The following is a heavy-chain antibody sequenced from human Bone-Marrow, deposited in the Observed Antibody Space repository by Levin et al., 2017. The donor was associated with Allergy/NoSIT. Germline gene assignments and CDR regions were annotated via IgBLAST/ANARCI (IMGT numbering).Heavy chain of an antibody. CDR3: VTDPQQSQYHLDP. Sequence: GESLKISCGASGFTFSSYAMHWVRQAPGKGLEWVAFIWYDGSNKYYADSVKGRFTISRDNSKHTVYLQMNSLRAEDTAVYHCVTDPQQSQYHLDPWGQGALVTVSS. J-gene: IGHJ5*02. V-gene: IGHV3-30*02. CDR1: GFTFSSYA. CDR2: IWYDGSNK. D-gene: IGHD1-14*01.